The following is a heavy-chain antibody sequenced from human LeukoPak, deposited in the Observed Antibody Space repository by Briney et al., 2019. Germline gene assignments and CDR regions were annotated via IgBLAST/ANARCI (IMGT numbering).Heavy chain of an antibody. Sequence: PGGSLRLSCAASRFTFSSYWMHWVRQAPGKGLVWVSRINSDGSSTNYADSVKGRLTISRDNAKNTLYLQMNSLRAEDTAVYYCARGGVYSRDAFDIWGQGTMVTVSS. CDR2: INSDGSST. D-gene: IGHD1-26*01. CDR3: ARGGVYSRDAFDI. CDR1: RFTFSSYW. V-gene: IGHV3-74*01. J-gene: IGHJ3*02.